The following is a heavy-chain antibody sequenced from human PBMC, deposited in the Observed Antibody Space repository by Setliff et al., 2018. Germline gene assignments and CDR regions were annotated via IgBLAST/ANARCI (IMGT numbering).Heavy chain of an antibody. Sequence: ASVKVSCKASGFTFTYFGISWVRLAPGQGLEWMGWISGHNGKTMYAQKFQDRVVMTTDTDTGTAYMELRSLRFDDSAIYYCAKEPAVSLTEAVRRSYYDYALDVWGQGTRSPSP. CDR2: ISGHNGKT. D-gene: IGHD3-10*01. CDR1: GFTFTYFG. CDR3: AKEPAVSLTEAVRRSYYDYALDV. J-gene: IGHJ6*02. V-gene: IGHV1-18*01.